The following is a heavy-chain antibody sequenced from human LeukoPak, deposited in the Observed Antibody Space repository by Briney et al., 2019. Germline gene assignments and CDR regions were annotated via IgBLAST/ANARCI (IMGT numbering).Heavy chain of an antibody. J-gene: IGHJ4*02. V-gene: IGHV1-69*04. CDR3: ARVVKYYYDSNGFYFDL. Sequence: SVKVSCKASGGTFSSYAISWVRQAPGQGLEWMGRIIPILGIANYAQKFQGRVTITADKSTSTAYMELSSLRSEDTAVYYCARVVKYYYDSNGFYFDLWGQGTLVTVSP. CDR2: IIPILGIA. D-gene: IGHD3-22*01. CDR1: GGTFSSYA.